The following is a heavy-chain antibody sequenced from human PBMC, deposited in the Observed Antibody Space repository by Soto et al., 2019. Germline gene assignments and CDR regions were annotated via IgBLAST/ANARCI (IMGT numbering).Heavy chain of an antibody. CDR2: IYHSGSA. CDR3: ARDAAVPGETDRFDY. Sequence: SETLSLTCAVSGGSITSNHWWSWVRQSPEKGLEWVGEIYHSGSANFNPSLKSRVTMSVDTSKNQFSLKLSYVTAADTAMYYCARDAAVPGETDRFDYWGQGTLVTVSS. D-gene: IGHD6-19*01. J-gene: IGHJ4*02. V-gene: IGHV4-4*02. CDR1: GGSITSNHW.